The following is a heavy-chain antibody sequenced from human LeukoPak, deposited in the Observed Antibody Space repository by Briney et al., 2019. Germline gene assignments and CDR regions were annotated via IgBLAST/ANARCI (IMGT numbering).Heavy chain of an antibody. CDR2: IYSSGST. V-gene: IGHV4-38-2*01. CDR1: GYSISSGYY. CDR3: ASSRYYYDSSGILFDY. Sequence: SETLSITCVVSGYSISSGYYWGWIRQPPGKGLEWIGYIYSSGSTTYNPSLKSRVTISVDTSKNQFSLKLSSVTAADTAVYYCASSRYYYDSSGILFDYWGQGTLVTVSS. D-gene: IGHD3-22*01. J-gene: IGHJ4*02.